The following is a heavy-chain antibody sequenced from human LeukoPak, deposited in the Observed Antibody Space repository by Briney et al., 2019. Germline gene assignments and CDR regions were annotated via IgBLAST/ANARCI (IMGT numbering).Heavy chain of an antibody. V-gene: IGHV1-2*02. Sequence: ASVKVSCKASGYTFTRYYMHWVRQAPGQGLEWMGWINPNSGGTNYAQKFQGRVTMTRDTSISTAYMELSRLRSDDTAVYYCARALSELTTAFGWFDPWGQGTLVTVSS. CDR3: ARALSELTTAFGWFDP. J-gene: IGHJ5*02. CDR1: GYTFTRYY. D-gene: IGHD1-14*01. CDR2: INPNSGGT.